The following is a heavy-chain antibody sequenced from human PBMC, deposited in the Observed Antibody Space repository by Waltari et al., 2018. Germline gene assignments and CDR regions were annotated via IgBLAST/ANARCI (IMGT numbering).Heavy chain of an antibody. D-gene: IGHD3-10*01. CDR2: IDYSGST. Sequence: QLQLQESGPGLVKPSETLSLTCTVSGGSISSSSYYWGWIRQPPGKGLEWIGSIDYSGSTYYNPSLKSRVTISVDTSKNQFSLKLSSVTAADTAVYYCARLEWFGELLHLNIYYFDYWGQGTLVTVSS. J-gene: IGHJ4*02. CDR3: ARLEWFGELLHLNIYYFDY. CDR1: GGSISSSSYY. V-gene: IGHV4-39*07.